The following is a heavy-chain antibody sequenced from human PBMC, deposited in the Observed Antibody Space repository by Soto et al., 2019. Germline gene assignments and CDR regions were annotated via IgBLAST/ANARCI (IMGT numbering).Heavy chain of an antibody. CDR2: ISSSSSTI. D-gene: IGHD1-26*01. CDR1: GFTFSSYS. Sequence: GGSLRLSCAASGFTFSSYSMNWVRQAPGKGLEWVSYISSSSSTIYYADSVKGRFTTSRDNAENSLYLQMNSLRDEDTAVYYCARRYRVRGWDYYGMDVWGQGTTVTVSS. CDR3: ARRYRVRGWDYYGMDV. J-gene: IGHJ6*02. V-gene: IGHV3-48*02.